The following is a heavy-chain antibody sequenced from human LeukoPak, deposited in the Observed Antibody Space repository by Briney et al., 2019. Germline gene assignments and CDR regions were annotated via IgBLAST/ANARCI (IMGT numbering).Heavy chain of an antibody. V-gene: IGHV4-59*01. CDR1: GGSISSYY. D-gene: IGHD6-19*01. J-gene: IGHJ4*02. CDR3: ARLSAVAGIYFDY. Sequence: SETLSLTCTVSGGSISSYYWSWIRQPPGKGLEWIGYIYYSGSTNYNPSLKSRVTISVDTSKNQFSLKLSFVTAADTAVYYCARLSAVAGIYFDYWGQGTLVTVSS. CDR2: IYYSGST.